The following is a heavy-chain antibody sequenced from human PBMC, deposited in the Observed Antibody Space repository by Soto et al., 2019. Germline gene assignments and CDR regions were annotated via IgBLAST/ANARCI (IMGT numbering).Heavy chain of an antibody. CDR2: ISGSGGST. CDR1: GFTFSSYA. D-gene: IGHD2-2*01. V-gene: IGHV3-23*01. CDR3: AKGNIVVVPAAMLDY. J-gene: IGHJ4*02. Sequence: GGSLRLSCAASGFTFSSYAMSWVRQAPEKGLEWVSAISGSGGSTYYADSVKGRFTISRDNSKNTLYLQMNSLRAEDTAVYYCAKGNIVVVPAAMLDYWGQGTLVTVSS.